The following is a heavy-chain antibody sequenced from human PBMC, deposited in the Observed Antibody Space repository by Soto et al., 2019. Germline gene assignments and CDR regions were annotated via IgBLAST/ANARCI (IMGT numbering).Heavy chain of an antibody. CDR2: IIPIFGTA. Sequence: SVKVSCKASGGTFSSYAISWVRQAPGQGLEWMGGIIPIFGTANYAQKFQGRVTITADESTSTAYMELSSLRSEDTAVCYCARGEISSSPSRSYYGLDVWRQGTTVTVSS. V-gene: IGHV1-69*13. J-gene: IGHJ6*02. CDR1: GGTFSSYA. D-gene: IGHD6-6*01. CDR3: ARGEISSSPSRSYYGLDV.